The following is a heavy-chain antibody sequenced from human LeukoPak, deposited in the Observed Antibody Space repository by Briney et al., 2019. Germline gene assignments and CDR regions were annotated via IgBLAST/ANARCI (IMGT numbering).Heavy chain of an antibody. CDR1: GGSISSYY. CDR2: IYYSGST. Sequence: PSETLSLTCTVSGGSISSYYWSWIRRPPGKGLEWIGYIYYSGSTNYNPSLKSRVTISVDTSKNQFFLKLSSVTAADTAVYYCARGDPGYYGMDVRGQGTTVTVSS. V-gene: IGHV4-59*01. J-gene: IGHJ6*02. CDR3: ARGDPGYYGMDV.